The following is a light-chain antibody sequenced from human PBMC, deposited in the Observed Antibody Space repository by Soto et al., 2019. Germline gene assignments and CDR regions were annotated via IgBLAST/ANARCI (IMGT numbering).Light chain of an antibody. CDR2: EVN. Sequence: QSALTQPPSASGSPGQSVAISCTGTSSDVGGYNYVSWYQQHPGKAPKLMIYEVNKRPSGVPDRLSGSKSGNTASLTVSGPQAEDEADYYCCSYAGSSNVFGTGTKVTVL. V-gene: IGLV2-8*01. J-gene: IGLJ1*01. CDR3: CSYAGSSNV. CDR1: SSDVGGYNY.